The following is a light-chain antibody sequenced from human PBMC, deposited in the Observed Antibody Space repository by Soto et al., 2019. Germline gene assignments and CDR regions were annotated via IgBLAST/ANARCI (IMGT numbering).Light chain of an antibody. J-gene: IGLJ2*01. CDR2: EGI. CDR1: SSDVGSYHP. Sequence: QAVVTQPASVSGSPGQSITISCTGTSSDVGSYHPVSWYQQYPGKAPKLMIYEGIKRPSGVSDRFSGSKSGYTASLTISGLQAEDEANYYCCSYAGSSSFVAFGGGTKLTVL. V-gene: IGLV2-23*03. CDR3: CSYAGSSSFVA.